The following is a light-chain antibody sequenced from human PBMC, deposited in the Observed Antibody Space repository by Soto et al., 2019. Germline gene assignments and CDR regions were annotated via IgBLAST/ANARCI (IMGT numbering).Light chain of an antibody. CDR3: RSYTSSGTYV. CDR1: SSDVVSYDY. CDR2: EVS. Sequence: QSAVTQPATLSGSPGQSITISCIGTSSDVVSYDYVSWYQQHPGKAPKLMIYEVSNRPSGVSNRFSGSKSGNTASLTISGLQAEDEGDYYCRSYTSSGTYVFGAGTKVTVL. V-gene: IGLV2-14*01. J-gene: IGLJ1*01.